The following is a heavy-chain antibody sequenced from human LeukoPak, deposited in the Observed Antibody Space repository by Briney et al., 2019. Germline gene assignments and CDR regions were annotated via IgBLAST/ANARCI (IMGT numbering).Heavy chain of an antibody. J-gene: IGHJ3*02. D-gene: IGHD3-16*01. V-gene: IGHV4-34*01. CDR3: ARAVATSWGSAFDI. CDR2: INHSGST. CDR1: GGSFGGYY. Sequence: SETLSLTCAVYGGSFGGYYWSWIRQPPGKGLEWIGEINHSGSTNYNPSLKSRVTISVDTSKNQFSLKLSSVTAADTAVYYCARAVATSWGSAFDIWGQGTMVTVSS.